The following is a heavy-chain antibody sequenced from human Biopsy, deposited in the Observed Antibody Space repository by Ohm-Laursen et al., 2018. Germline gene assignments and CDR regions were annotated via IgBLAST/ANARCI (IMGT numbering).Heavy chain of an antibody. Sequence: SLRLSCAASGFSFSTYGIYWVRQAPGKGLEWVAAIWYDGTNKYYAESVKGRLTISRDNSKNTLCLQMNSLTAEDTAVYYCAKTFHGSSFLYDYWGQGTLVTVSS. CDR3: AKTFHGSSFLYDY. J-gene: IGHJ4*02. CDR2: IWYDGTNK. D-gene: IGHD2-15*01. V-gene: IGHV3-33*06. CDR1: GFSFSTYG.